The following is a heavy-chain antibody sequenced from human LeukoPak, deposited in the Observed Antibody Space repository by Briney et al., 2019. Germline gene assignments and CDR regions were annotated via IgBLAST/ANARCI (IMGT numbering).Heavy chain of an antibody. CDR3: ARAIKSSGWYAGGLFDY. V-gene: IGHV4-31*03. CDR1: GGSISSGTYY. Sequence: SETLSLTCTVSGGSISSGTYYWSWIRQHPGKGLEWIGYIYYSGSTYYNPSLKSRVTIPVDTSKNQFSLKLSSVTAADTAVYYCARAIKSSGWYAGGLFDYWGQGTPVTVSS. CDR2: IYYSGST. D-gene: IGHD6-19*01. J-gene: IGHJ4*02.